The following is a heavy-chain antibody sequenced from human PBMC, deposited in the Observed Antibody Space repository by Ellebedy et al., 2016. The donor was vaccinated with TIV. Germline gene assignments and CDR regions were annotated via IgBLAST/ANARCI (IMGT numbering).Heavy chain of an antibody. J-gene: IGHJ4*02. Sequence: GGSLRLSCAASGFTFSSYGMHWVRQAPGKGLEWVAVISYDGSNKYYADSVKGRFTISRDNSKNKLYMQMNSLRAEDTAVYYCAKVPERPSYYYDSSGPDFDYWGQGTLVTVSP. D-gene: IGHD3-22*01. CDR2: ISYDGSNK. CDR3: AKVPERPSYYYDSSGPDFDY. V-gene: IGHV3-30*18. CDR1: GFTFSSYG.